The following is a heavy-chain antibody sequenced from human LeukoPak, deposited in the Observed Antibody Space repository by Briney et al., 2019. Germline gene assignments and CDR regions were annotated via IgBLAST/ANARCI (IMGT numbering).Heavy chain of an antibody. CDR3: ARRVYGDRPYWYFDL. D-gene: IGHD4-17*01. Sequence: GASLKISCKCSEYSFTSYWIGWVRQLPGKGLEWMGIIYPDDSDTRYSPSFQGQVTISADKSISTAYLQWSSLKASDTAMYYCARRVYGDRPYWYFDLWGRGTLVTVSS. V-gene: IGHV5-51*01. CDR2: IYPDDSDT. J-gene: IGHJ2*01. CDR1: EYSFTSYW.